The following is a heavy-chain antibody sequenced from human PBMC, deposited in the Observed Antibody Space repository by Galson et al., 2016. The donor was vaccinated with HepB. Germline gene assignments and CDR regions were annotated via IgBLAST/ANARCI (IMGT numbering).Heavy chain of an antibody. CDR3: ATGGNTAMITADY. D-gene: IGHD5-18*01. CDR2: IIPIFDTT. V-gene: IGHV1-69*13. CDR1: GGTFNTYA. Sequence: SVKVSCKASGGTFNTYAISWVRQAPGQGLEWMGRIIPIFDTTNYAQKFQGRVTITADESTSRAYMELSSLRSEDTAVYYCATGGNTAMITADYWGQGTLVTVSS. J-gene: IGHJ4*02.